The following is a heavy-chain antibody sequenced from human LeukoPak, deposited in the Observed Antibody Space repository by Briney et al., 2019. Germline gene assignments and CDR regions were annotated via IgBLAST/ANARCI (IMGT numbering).Heavy chain of an antibody. Sequence: SETLSLTCTVSGGSISSSSYYWGWIRQPPGKGLEWIGSIYYSGSTYYNPSLKSRVTISVDASNNQFPLKLSSVTAADTAVYYCARDRVAAAGIFFWGQGTLVTVSS. CDR2: IYYSGST. J-gene: IGHJ4*02. CDR3: ARDRVAAAGIFF. V-gene: IGHV4-39*06. D-gene: IGHD6-13*01. CDR1: GGSISSSSYY.